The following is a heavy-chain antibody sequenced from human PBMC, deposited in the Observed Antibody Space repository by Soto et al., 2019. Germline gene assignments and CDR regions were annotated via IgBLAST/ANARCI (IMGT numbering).Heavy chain of an antibody. CDR2: ISSSSTTI. CDR3: ARGDYGDYPNHDY. D-gene: IGHD4-17*01. J-gene: IGHJ4*02. CDR1: GFTFSSYS. Sequence: EVQLVESGGGLVQPGGSLRLSCAASGFTFSSYSMNWVRQAPGKGLEWVSYISSSSTTIYYADSVKGRFTISRDNAKNTRYLQMNSLRADDTAVYYCARGDYGDYPNHDYWGQGTLVTVSS. V-gene: IGHV3-48*01.